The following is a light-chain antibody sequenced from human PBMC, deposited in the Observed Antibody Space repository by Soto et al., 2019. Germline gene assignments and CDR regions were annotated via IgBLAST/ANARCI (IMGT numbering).Light chain of an antibody. CDR3: YSSAGDYVYV. Sequence: QSLLTHPASLSGSPGQSITIPCTGTSSDVGSYNLVSWFQQHPGKVPKLIIYEGTKRPSGVSDRFSGSKSGNTASLTISGLQAEDEADYYCYSSAGDYVYVFGTGTKVTVL. V-gene: IGLV2-23*01. CDR2: EGT. CDR1: SSDVGSYNL. J-gene: IGLJ1*01.